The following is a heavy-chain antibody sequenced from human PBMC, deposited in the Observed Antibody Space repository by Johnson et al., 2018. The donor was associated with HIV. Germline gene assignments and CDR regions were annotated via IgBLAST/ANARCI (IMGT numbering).Heavy chain of an antibody. J-gene: IGHJ3*02. CDR2: TPGGDGGT. Sequence: QVQLVESGGGLVQPGGSLRLSCAASGFKYAASGLAFSNYAVKWVSHTPGGDGGTSFADSVRGRYIISRDNSKNTLYLQMNSLRAEDTAVYYCAKDGGGLSFDAFDIWGQGTMVTVSS. V-gene: IGHV3-NL1*01. D-gene: IGHD3-16*01. CDR1: GFKYA. CDR3: AKDGGGLSFDAFDI.